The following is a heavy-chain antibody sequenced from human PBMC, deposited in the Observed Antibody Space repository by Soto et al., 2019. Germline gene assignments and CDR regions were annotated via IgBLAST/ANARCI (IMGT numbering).Heavy chain of an antibody. CDR3: ARYYYDSSGPYYYYGMDV. J-gene: IGHJ6*02. Sequence: CEACGGTYGSCSSSWVRQAPGQGLEWMGGIIPIFGTANYAQKFQGRVTITADESTSTAYMELSSLRSEDTAVYYCARYYYDSSGPYYYYGMDVWGQGPTVTVSS. D-gene: IGHD3-22*01. CDR2: IIPIFGTA. CDR1: GGTYGSCS. V-gene: IGHV1-69*01.